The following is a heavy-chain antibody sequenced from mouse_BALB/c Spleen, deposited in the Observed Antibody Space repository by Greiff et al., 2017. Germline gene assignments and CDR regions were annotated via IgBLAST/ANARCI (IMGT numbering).Heavy chain of an antibody. CDR3: ASKNYYDNYFDY. CDR2: IYPGGGYT. J-gene: IGHJ2*01. D-gene: IGHD2-4*01. V-gene: IGHV1-63*02. CDR1: GYTFTNYW. Sequence: VQLQQSGAELVRPGTSVKISCKASGYTFTNYWLGWVKQRPGHGLEWIGDIYPGGGYTNYNEKFKGKATLTADTSSSTAYMQLSSLTSEDSAVYFCASKNYYDNYFDYWGQGTTLTVSS.